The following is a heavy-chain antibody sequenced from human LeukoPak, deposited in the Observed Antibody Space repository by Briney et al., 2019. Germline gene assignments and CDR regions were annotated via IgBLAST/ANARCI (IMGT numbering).Heavy chain of an antibody. J-gene: IGHJ4*02. D-gene: IGHD6-13*01. V-gene: IGHV4-59*01. Sequence: PSETLSLTCTASGGSISSYYWSWIRQPPGKGLEWIGYIYYSGSTNYNPSLKSRVTISVDTSKNQFSLKLSSVAAADTAVYYCARDPSIAAAGPLFDYWGQGTLVTVSS. CDR2: IYYSGST. CDR1: GGSISSYY. CDR3: ARDPSIAAAGPLFDY.